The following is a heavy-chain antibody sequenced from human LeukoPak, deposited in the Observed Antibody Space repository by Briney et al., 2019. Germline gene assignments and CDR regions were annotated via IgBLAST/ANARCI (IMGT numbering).Heavy chain of an antibody. V-gene: IGHV4-59*01. J-gene: IGHJ4*02. Sequence: SETLSLTCTVSGGSISSYYWSWIRQPPGKGLEWIGYIYYSGSTNYNPSLKSRVTISVDTSKNQFSLKLSSVTAADTAVYYCARDRGTAMAIGGFDYWGQGILVTVSS. CDR1: GGSISSYY. D-gene: IGHD5-18*01. CDR2: IYYSGST. CDR3: ARDRGTAMAIGGFDY.